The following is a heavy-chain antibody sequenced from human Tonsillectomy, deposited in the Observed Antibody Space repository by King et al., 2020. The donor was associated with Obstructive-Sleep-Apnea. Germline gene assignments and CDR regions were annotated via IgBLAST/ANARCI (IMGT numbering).Heavy chain of an antibody. CDR1: GFTLSSYA. V-gene: IGHV3-23*04. CDR3: AKDREDIVVVPALRYFDL. CDR2: IRASGAAT. Sequence: VQLVESGGGFVQPGGSRRLSCAASGFTLSSYAMSWVRQAPGKGLEWVSAIRASGAATYYVDSVKGRFAISKDSSKNTLYLQMNNLRAEDTALYYCAKDREDIVVVPALRYFDLWGRGTLVTVSS. J-gene: IGHJ2*01. D-gene: IGHD2-2*01.